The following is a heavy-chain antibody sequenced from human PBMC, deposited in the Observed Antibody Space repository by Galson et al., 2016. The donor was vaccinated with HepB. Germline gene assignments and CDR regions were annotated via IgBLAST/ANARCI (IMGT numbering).Heavy chain of an antibody. D-gene: IGHD1-14*01. Sequence: SVKVSCKASGYIFNNYGMSWVRQAPGQGLEWMGWISGYNGHTQITQKFEGRVTMTIDTSTNTVYMEVRSLRSEDTATYYCARGGHRRHYYKNGMDVWGQGTTVIVSS. CDR1: GYIFNNYG. CDR2: ISGYNGHT. J-gene: IGHJ6*02. CDR3: ARGGHRRHYYKNGMDV. V-gene: IGHV1-18*01.